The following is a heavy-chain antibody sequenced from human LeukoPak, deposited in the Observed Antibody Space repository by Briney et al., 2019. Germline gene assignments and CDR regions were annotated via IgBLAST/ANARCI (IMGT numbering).Heavy chain of an antibody. V-gene: IGHV3-74*01. J-gene: IGHJ4*02. CDR1: GFTFSSYW. D-gene: IGHD3-22*01. CDR3: AKVPSYYYDSSGYRRENYFDY. CDR2: INSDGSST. Sequence: GGSLRLSCAASGFTFSSYWMHWVRQAPGKGLVWVSRINSDGSSTSYADSVKGRFTISRDNSKNTLYLQMNSLRAEDTAVYYCAKVPSYYYDSSGYRRENYFDYWGQGTLVTVSS.